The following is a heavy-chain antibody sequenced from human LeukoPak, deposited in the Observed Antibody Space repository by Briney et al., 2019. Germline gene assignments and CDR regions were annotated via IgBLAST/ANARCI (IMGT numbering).Heavy chain of an antibody. V-gene: IGHV4-30-2*01. CDR1: GGSISSGGYF. J-gene: IGHJ4*02. CDR2: IYHGGST. D-gene: IGHD6-6*01. CDR3: ARDQYSSSYYFDY. Sequence: SQTLSLTCTVSGGSISSGGYFWSWIRQPPGKGLEWIGYIYHGGSTYYNPSLKSRVTISVDRSKNQFSLKLSSVTAADTAIYYCARDQYSSSYYFDYWGQGTLVTVSS.